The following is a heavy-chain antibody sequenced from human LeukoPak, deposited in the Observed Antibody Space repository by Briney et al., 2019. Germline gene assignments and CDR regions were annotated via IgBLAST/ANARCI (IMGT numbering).Heavy chain of an antibody. J-gene: IGHJ6*02. V-gene: IGHV4-59*01. CDR3: ARVKYYDFWSGYYYYYYGMDV. Sequence: PSETLSLTCTVPGGSISSYYWSWIRQPPGKGLEWIGYIYYSGSTNYNPSLKSRVTISVDTSKNQFSLKLSSVTAADTAVYYCARVKYYDFWSGYYYYYYGMDVWGQGTTVTVSS. CDR2: IYYSGST. D-gene: IGHD3-3*01. CDR1: GGSISSYY.